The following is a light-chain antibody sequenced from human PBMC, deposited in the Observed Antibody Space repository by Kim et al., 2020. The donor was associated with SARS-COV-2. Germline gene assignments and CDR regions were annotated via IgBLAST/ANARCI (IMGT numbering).Light chain of an antibody. CDR1: SSNIGSNT. CDR2: SSD. Sequence: GQRVTISCSGSSSNIGSNTVNWYQQVPGTAPKLLIYSSDERPSGVPDRFSGSKSGTSASLAISGLQSEDEADYYCAAWDDSLNGWVFGGGTQLTVL. V-gene: IGLV1-44*01. CDR3: AAWDDSLNGWV. J-gene: IGLJ3*02.